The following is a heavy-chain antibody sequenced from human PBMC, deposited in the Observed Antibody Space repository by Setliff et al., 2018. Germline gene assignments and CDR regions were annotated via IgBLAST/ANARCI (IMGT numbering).Heavy chain of an antibody. CDR2: IWYDGSQK. CDR3: AKDPGDSSGSFEY. V-gene: IGHV3-33*03. CDR1: GFTFSGSA. J-gene: IGHJ4*02. D-gene: IGHD3-22*01. Sequence: GGSLRLSCVTSGFTFSGSAMHWVRQSPGKGLEWVAVIWYDGSQKYHADSVKGRFTVSRDNSKNTLYLQMNSLRAEDTAVYYCAKDPGDSSGSFEYWGQGTPVTVSS.